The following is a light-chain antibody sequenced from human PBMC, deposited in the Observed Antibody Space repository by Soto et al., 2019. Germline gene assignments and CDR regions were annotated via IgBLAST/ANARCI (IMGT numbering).Light chain of an antibody. CDR3: AAWDDSLNGYV. CDR1: SSNIGSNT. V-gene: IGLV1-44*01. CDR2: SNS. J-gene: IGLJ1*01. Sequence: QSALTQPPSASGTPGQRVTISCSGSSSNIGSNTVNWYQQLPGTAPKLLIYSNSQRPSGVPDRFSGSKSGTSASLAISGLQSEDEADYYCAAWDDSLNGYVFGTGTKLTVL.